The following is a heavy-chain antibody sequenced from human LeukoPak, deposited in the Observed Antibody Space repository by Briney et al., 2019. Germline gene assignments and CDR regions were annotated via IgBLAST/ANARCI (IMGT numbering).Heavy chain of an antibody. Sequence: PSETLSLTCTVSGGSISSSSYYWGWIRQPPGKGLEWIGSIYYRGSTYYNPSLKSRVTITVDTSKNQFSLKLSSVTAADTAVYYCARKIGNSTPFNWFDPWGQGTLVTVSS. J-gene: IGHJ5*02. D-gene: IGHD1-26*01. CDR3: ARKIGNSTPFNWFDP. CDR1: GGSISSSSYY. V-gene: IGHV4-39*07. CDR2: IYYRGST.